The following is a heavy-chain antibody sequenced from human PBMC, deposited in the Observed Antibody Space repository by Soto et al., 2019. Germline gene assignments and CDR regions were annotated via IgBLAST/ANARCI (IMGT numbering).Heavy chain of an antibody. J-gene: IGHJ3*02. D-gene: IGHD4-17*01. CDR2: VIPTLATA. V-gene: IGHV1-69*08. Sequence: GXSVKVACKTSGGPLNNHTVNWVRRAPGQGLEWVGLVIPTLATADYAQKFQGRVTMTADEVTNTAYMELSSLRSDDTGVYYCASDYGEVDAFDICGQRTLVTVSS. CDR1: GGPLNNHT. CDR3: ASDYGEVDAFDI.